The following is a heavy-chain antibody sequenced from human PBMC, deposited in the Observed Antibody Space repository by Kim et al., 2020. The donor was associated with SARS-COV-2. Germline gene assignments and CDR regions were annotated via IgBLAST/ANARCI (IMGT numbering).Heavy chain of an antibody. CDR2: IYYSGTT. J-gene: IGHJ4*02. Sequence: SETLSLTCTVSGGSIGTSSYYWGWIRQPPGKGLEWIGSIYYSGTTYYNPSLKSRVTISVDTSNNQFSLKLSSVTAADTAVYYCARHAITHYNFWSGYYSGSFDYWGQGTLVTVSS. V-gene: IGHV4-39*01. CDR3: ARHAITHYNFWSGYYSGSFDY. CDR1: GGSIGTSSYY. D-gene: IGHD3-3*01.